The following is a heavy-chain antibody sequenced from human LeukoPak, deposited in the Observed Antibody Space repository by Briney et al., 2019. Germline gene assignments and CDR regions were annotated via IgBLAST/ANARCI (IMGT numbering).Heavy chain of an antibody. CDR2: TYYRSKWYN. CDR1: GDSVSTYNVA. V-gene: IGHV6-1*01. Sequence: SQTLSLTCAISGDSVSTYNVAWNWIRQSPSRGLGWLGRTYYRSKWYNDYAVSVKSRITINPDTSKNQFSLQLNSVTPDDTAVYYCAREDLGAAYFDFWGQGTQVTVSS. D-gene: IGHD3-16*01. CDR3: AREDLGAAYFDF. J-gene: IGHJ4*02.